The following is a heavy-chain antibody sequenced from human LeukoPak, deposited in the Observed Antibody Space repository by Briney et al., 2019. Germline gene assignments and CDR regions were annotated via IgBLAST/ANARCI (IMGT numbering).Heavy chain of an antibody. CDR1: GFTFSSYA. V-gene: IGHV3-23*01. CDR2: ISGSGSST. J-gene: IGHJ4*02. CDR3: AKDDYYDSSGRLYY. Sequence: PGGSLRLSCAASGFTFSSYAMSWVRQAPGKGLEWVSAISGSGSSTYYADSVKGRFTISRDNSKNTLYLQMNSLRAEDTAVYYCAKDDYYDSSGRLYYWGQGTLVTVSS. D-gene: IGHD3-22*01.